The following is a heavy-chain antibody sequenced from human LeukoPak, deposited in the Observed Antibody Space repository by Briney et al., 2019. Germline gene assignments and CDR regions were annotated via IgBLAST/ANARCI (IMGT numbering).Heavy chain of an antibody. V-gene: IGHV4-30-2*01. CDR2: IYHSGST. CDR3: ARDRYGYGSGTYGMDV. Sequence: SETLSLTYAVSGGSISSGGYSWSWIRQPPGKGLEWMEYIYHSGSTYYNPSLKSRVTISVDRSKNQFSLKLSSVTAADTAVYYCARDRYGYGSGTYGMDVWGQGTTVTVSS. J-gene: IGHJ6*02. CDR1: GGSISSGGYS. D-gene: IGHD3-10*01.